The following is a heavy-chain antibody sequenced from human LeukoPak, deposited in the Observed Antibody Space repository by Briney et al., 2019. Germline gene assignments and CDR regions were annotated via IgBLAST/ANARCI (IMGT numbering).Heavy chain of an antibody. CDR1: GYSFTDYY. D-gene: IGHD2-21*01. Sequence: ASVKVSCKTSGYSFTDYYMHWVRQAPGQGLEWMGWINPNSGGTISAQRFQGRVTMTRDTSITTVYMEVSWLTSDDTAIYYCATEDRLHGGPYLIGPWGQGTLVTVSS. J-gene: IGHJ5*02. V-gene: IGHV1-2*02. CDR2: INPNSGGT. CDR3: ATEDRLHGGPYLIGP.